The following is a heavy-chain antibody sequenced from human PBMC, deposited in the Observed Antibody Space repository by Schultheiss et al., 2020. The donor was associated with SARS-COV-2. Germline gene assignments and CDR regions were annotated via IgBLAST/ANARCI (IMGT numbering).Heavy chain of an antibody. D-gene: IGHD5-18*01. J-gene: IGHJ6*02. CDR1: GFMFNNYE. CDR2: ITDSGFTI. Sequence: GGSLRLSCAASGFMFNNYEMNWVRQAPGKGLEWVAHITDSGFTIYYADSVKGRFTISRDNSKNTLYLQMNSLRAEDTAVYYCVKDALGVHVDTAMVVGYYYGMDVWGQGTTVTVSS. CDR3: VKDALGVHVDTAMVVGYYYGMDV. V-gene: IGHV3-48*03.